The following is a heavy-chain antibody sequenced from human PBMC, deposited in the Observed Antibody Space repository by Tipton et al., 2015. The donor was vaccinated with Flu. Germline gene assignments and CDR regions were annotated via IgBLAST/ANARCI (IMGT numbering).Heavy chain of an antibody. V-gene: IGHV1-2*02. CDR3: ARDQSIFGGTYYGIDY. Sequence: QVQLVQSGAEVKKPGASVKVSCKASGYTFTGYYMHWVRQAPGQGLGWMGWINPNSGGTNYAQKFQGRVTMTRDTSISTAYMELSRLRSDDTAVYYCARDQSIFGGTYYGIDYWGQGTLVTVSS. D-gene: IGHD1-26*01. J-gene: IGHJ4*02. CDR1: GYTFTGYY. CDR2: INPNSGGT.